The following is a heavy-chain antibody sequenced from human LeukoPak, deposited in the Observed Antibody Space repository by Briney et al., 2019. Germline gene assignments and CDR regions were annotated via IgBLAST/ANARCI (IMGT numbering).Heavy chain of an antibody. V-gene: IGHV4-39*01. J-gene: IGHJ4*02. CDR3: ARHGDCGGYCYQDS. Sequence: PSETLSLTCTVSGGSISSSSYYWVWIRQPPGKGLEWIGSIYYSGSTYYNPSLKSRVTISVDTSKNQFSLKLSSVTAADTVMYYCARHGDCGGYCYQDSWGQGTLVTVSS. CDR1: GGSISSSSYY. CDR2: IYYSGST. D-gene: IGHD2-21*02.